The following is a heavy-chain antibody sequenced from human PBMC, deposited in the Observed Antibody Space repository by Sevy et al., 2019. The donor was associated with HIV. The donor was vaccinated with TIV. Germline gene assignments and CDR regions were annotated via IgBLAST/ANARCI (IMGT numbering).Heavy chain of an antibody. CDR2: ISSSGGST. D-gene: IGHD5-12*01. Sequence: GGSLRLSCVASGFTFISYTMSWVRQAPGKGLEWVSAISSSGGSTYYGDSAKGRFTISRDNSKNTVYLEINNLRAEDTALYYCAKEEFSGYNFGYWGQGTLVTVSS. J-gene: IGHJ4*02. CDR1: GFTFISYT. CDR3: AKEEFSGYNFGY. V-gene: IGHV3-23*01.